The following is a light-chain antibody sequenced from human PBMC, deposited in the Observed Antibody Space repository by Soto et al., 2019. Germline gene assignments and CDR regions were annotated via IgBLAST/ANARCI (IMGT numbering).Light chain of an antibody. Sequence: QSVLTQPASVSGSPGQSITISCTGTSSDVGGYNYVSWYQQHPGKAPKLMIYDVSNRPSGVSNRFSGSKSCNTASLTISGLQAEDEADYYCSSYTSSSTLDVVFGGGTKLNVL. J-gene: IGLJ2*01. V-gene: IGLV2-14*01. CDR2: DVS. CDR3: SSYTSSSTLDVV. CDR1: SSDVGGYNY.